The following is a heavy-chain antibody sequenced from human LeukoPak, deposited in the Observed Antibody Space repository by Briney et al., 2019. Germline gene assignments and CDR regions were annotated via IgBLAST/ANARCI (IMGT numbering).Heavy chain of an antibody. J-gene: IGHJ4*02. V-gene: IGHV3-30*02. CDR2: IRYDGSNK. CDR1: GFTFSSYG. CDR3: AKGGFLPSYSSSWFPDTNVGDY. Sequence: PGGSLRLSCAASGFTFSSYGMHWVRQAPGKGLEWVAFIRYDGSNKYYADSVKGRFTISRDNSKNTLYLQMNSLRAEDTVVYYCAKGGFLPSYSSSWFPDTNVGDYWGQGTLVTVSS. D-gene: IGHD6-13*01.